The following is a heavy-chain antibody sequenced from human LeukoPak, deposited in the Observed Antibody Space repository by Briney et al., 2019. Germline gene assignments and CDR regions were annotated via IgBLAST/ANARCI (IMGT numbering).Heavy chain of an antibody. CDR2: IIPIFGTA. CDR1: GGTFSSYT. Sequence: SVKVSCKASGGTFSSYTISWVRQAPGQGLEWMGRIIPIFGTAIYAQKFQGRVTITADESTSTAYMELSSLRSEDTAVYYCARGKAAAGTGAFDIWGQGTMVTVSS. V-gene: IGHV1-69*15. J-gene: IGHJ3*02. D-gene: IGHD6-13*01. CDR3: ARGKAAAGTGAFDI.